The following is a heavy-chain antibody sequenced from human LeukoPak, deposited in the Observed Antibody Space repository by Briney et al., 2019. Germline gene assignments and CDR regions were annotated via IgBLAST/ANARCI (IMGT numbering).Heavy chain of an antibody. J-gene: IGHJ4*02. Sequence: SETLSLTCTVSGGSISSSSYYWSWIRQPPGKGLEWIGEINHSGSTNYNPSLKSRVTISVDTSKNQFSLKLSSVTAADTAVYYCARGGNSFFDYWGQGTLVTVSS. CDR1: GGSISSSSYY. CDR3: ARGGNSFFDY. CDR2: INHSGST. D-gene: IGHD4-23*01. V-gene: IGHV4-39*07.